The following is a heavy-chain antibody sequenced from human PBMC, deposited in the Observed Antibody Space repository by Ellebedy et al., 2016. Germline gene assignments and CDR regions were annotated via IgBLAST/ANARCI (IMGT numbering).Heavy chain of an antibody. CDR3: ARHERDYIGLPFDY. CDR2: IYYSGST. D-gene: IGHD3-10*01. CDR1: GGSISSYY. J-gene: IGHJ4*02. V-gene: IGHV4-59*01. Sequence: SETLSLTCTVSGGSISSYYWSWIRQPPGKGLEWIGYIYYSGSTNYNTFLKSRVTISLDTSKNQFSLKLSSVTATDTAVYYCARHERDYIGLPFDYWGQGTLVTVSS.